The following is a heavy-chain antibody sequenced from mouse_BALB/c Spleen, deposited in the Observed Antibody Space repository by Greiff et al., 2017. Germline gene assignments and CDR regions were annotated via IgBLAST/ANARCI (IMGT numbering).Heavy chain of an antibody. D-gene: IGHD2-3*01. Sequence: EVQLQQSGAELVKPGASVKLSCTASGFNIKDTYMHWVKQRPEQGLEWIGRIDPANGNTKYDPKFQGKATITADTSSNTAYLQLSSLTSEDTAVYYCARGWLLPPYAMDYWGQGTSVTVSS. J-gene: IGHJ4*01. CDR3: ARGWLLPPYAMDY. V-gene: IGHV14-3*02. CDR2: IDPANGNT. CDR1: GFNIKDTY.